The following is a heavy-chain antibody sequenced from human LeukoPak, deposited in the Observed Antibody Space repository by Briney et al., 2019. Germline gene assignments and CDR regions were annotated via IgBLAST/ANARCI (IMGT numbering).Heavy chain of an antibody. V-gene: IGHV3-23*01. Sequence: GGSLRLSCAASGFTFSSYALNWVRQAPGKGLEWVSSISGGGSNTYYAKSVKGRFTLSRDNSNNSLYLQMKSLRAEDTAVYYCAKDQSSGWPTYYFDSWGQGTLVTVSS. CDR3: AKDQSSGWPTYYFDS. CDR2: ISGGGSNT. CDR1: GFTFSSYA. D-gene: IGHD6-19*01. J-gene: IGHJ4*02.